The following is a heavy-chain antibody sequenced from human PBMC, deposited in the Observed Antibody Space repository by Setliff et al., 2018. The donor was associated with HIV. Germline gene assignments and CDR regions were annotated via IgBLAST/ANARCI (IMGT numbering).Heavy chain of an antibody. CDR3: ARGDYGSGSYYPYYFYYGMDV. V-gene: IGHV1-69*13. CDR2: IIPIYGTP. CDR1: GGTFSSYS. D-gene: IGHD3-10*01. Sequence: SVKVSCKASGGTFSSYSINWARQAPGQGLEWMGGIIPIYGTPIYAQKFQGRVTITADESTSTAYMELSSLRSEDTAVYYCARGDYGSGSYYPYYFYYGMDVWGQGTTVTVSS. J-gene: IGHJ6*02.